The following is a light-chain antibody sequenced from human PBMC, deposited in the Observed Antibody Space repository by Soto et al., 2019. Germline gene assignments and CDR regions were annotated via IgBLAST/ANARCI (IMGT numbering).Light chain of an antibody. CDR3: QHYNSYSEA. CDR2: AAS. CDR1: QCISSY. V-gene: IGKV1-8*01. J-gene: IGKJ1*01. Sequence: AIRMTQSPSSFSASTGDRVTITCRASQCISSYLAWYQQKPGKAPKLLIYAASTLQSGVPSRFSGSGSGTEFTLTISSLQPDDFATYYCQHYNSYSEAFGQGTKVDNK.